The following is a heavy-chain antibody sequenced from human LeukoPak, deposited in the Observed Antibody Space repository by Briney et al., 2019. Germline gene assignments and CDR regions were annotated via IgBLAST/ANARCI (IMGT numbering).Heavy chain of an antibody. CDR3: TASYSGNSWYDWFGP. CDR2: IRTKANTYAT. V-gene: IGHV3-73*01. D-gene: IGHD6-13*01. J-gene: IGHJ5*02. Sequence: GGSLRLSCAASGFTFSGSSIHWVRQASGKGLEWVGLIRTKANTYATAYAASVTGRFTISRDDSKTTSYLQMNSLKTEDTALYFCTASYSGNSWYDWFGPWGQGTLVTVSS. CDR1: GFTFSGSS.